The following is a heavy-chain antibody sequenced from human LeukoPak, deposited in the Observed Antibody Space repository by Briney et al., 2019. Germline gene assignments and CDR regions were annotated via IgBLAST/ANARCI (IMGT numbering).Heavy chain of an antibody. CDR3: AREDASAFDI. CDR2: ISSGSSYI. D-gene: IGHD2-2*01. CDR1: GFTLSRYS. Sequence: GSLRLSCAASGFTLSRYSMNWVRQAPGKGLEWVSSISSGSSYIYYAGSVKGRFTISRDNAKNSLYLQMNSLRAEDTAVYYCAREDASAFDIWGQGTMVTVSS. V-gene: IGHV3-21*01. J-gene: IGHJ3*02.